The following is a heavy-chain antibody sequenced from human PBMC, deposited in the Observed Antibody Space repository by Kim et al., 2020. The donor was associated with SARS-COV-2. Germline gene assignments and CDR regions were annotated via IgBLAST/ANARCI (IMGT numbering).Heavy chain of an antibody. CDR3: ARGQGLITMIVVVVGAFDY. Sequence: SETLSLTCTVSGGSISSGGYYWSWIRQHPGKGLECIGYIYYSGSTYYNPSLKSRVTISVDMSKNQFSLKLSSVTAADTAVYYCARGQGLITMIVVVVGAFDYWGQGTLVTVSS. D-gene: IGHD3-22*01. CDR1: GGSISSGGYY. CDR2: IYYSGST. V-gene: IGHV4-31*03. J-gene: IGHJ4*02.